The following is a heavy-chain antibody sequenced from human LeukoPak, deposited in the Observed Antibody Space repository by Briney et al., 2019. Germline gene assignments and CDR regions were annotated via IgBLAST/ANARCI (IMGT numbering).Heavy chain of an antibody. J-gene: IGHJ4*02. CDR3: ARDIDSWASGWSFDY. V-gene: IGHV4-4*07. Sequence: SETLSLTCTVSGGSISSYYWSWIRQPAGKGLEWIGRIYTSGSTNYNPSLKSRVTMSVDTSKNQFSLKLSSVTAADTAVYYCARDIDSWASGWSFDYWGQGTLVTVSS. D-gene: IGHD6-19*01. CDR2: IYTSGST. CDR1: GGSISSYY.